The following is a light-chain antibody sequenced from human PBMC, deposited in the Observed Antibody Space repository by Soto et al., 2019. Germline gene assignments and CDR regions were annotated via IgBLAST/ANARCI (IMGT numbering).Light chain of an antibody. CDR3: QQYGSSPT. V-gene: IGKV3-20*01. CDR1: QSVAANY. CDR2: GAS. Sequence: EVVLTQSPGTLSLSPGERATLSCRASQSVAANYLAWYRQKRGQAPRLLIYGASSRATGIPDRFSGSGSGTDFTLTISRLEPEDFVVYYCQQYGSSPTFGQGTKVDIK. J-gene: IGKJ1*01.